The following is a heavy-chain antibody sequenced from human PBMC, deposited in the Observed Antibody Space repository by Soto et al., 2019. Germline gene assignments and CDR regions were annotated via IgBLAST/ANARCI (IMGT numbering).Heavy chain of an antibody. CDR3: SRDAAVAGSSIFDY. V-gene: IGHV1-69*12. CDR1: GGTFSSYA. CDR2: IIPIFGTA. D-gene: IGHD6-19*01. J-gene: IGHJ4*02. Sequence: QVQLVQSGAEVKKPGSSVKVSCKASGGTFSSYAISCVRQAPGQGLEWMGGIIPIFGTAHYAQKFQGRVTITADESTSTAYMELSSLGSEDTAVYYCSRDAAVAGSSIFDYWGQGTLVTVSS.